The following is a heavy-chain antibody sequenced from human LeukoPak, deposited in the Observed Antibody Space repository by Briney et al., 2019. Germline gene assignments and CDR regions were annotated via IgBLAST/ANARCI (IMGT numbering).Heavy chain of an antibody. CDR1: GGSISNYY. CDR3: VRHTTSGWYQVVY. Sequence: SETLSLTCTVSGGSISNYYWSWIRQPPGKGLEWIGYITYRGSTDHNPSLKSRVTISVDASKNQFSLKLTSVTAADTAVYYCVRHTTSGWYQVVYWGQGTLVTVSS. CDR2: ITYRGST. J-gene: IGHJ4*02. V-gene: IGHV4-59*01. D-gene: IGHD6-19*01.